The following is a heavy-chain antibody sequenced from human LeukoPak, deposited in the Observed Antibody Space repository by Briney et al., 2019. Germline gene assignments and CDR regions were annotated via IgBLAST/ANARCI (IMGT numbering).Heavy chain of an antibody. V-gene: IGHV3-23*01. D-gene: IGHD3-10*01. Sequence: GGSLRLSSAASGFTFSSYAMSWVRQAPGEGLEWVSAISGSGGNTYYADSVKGRFTISRDNSKNTLYVQMNSLRAEDTAVYYCAKDGVTMVRGGEIYYYYYMDGWGKGATVTVSS. CDR2: ISGSGGNT. CDR3: AKDGVTMVRGGEIYYYYYMDG. J-gene: IGHJ6*03. CDR1: GFTFSSYA.